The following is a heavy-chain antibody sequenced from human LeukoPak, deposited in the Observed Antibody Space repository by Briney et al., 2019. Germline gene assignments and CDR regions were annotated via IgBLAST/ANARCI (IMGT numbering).Heavy chain of an antibody. J-gene: IGHJ4*02. CDR1: GFHFSHYW. D-gene: IGHD6-13*01. CDR2: IKQDGSQK. Sequence: GGSLRLSCAASGFHFSHYWMSWARQAPGKGLERVASIKQDGSQKYYGDSVKGRFTISRDNAKNSLYLQMNSLRAEDTAFYYCAKDDNSWSLDYWGQGTLVTVSS. V-gene: IGHV3-7*01. CDR3: AKDDNSWSLDY.